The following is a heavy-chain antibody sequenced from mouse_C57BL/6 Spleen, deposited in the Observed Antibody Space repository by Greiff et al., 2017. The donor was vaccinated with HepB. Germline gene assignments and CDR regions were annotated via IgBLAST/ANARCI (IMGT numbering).Heavy chain of an antibody. CDR3: ARLSHYFDY. D-gene: IGHD6-2*01. CDR2: IDPSDSYT. Sequence: QVHVKQPGAELVRPGTSVKLSCKASGYTFPSYWMHWVKQRPGQGLEWIGVIDPSDSYTNYNQKFKGKATLTVDTSSSTAYMQLSSLTSEDSAVYYCARLSHYFDYWGQGTTLTVSS. CDR1: GYTFPSYW. J-gene: IGHJ2*01. V-gene: IGHV1-59*01.